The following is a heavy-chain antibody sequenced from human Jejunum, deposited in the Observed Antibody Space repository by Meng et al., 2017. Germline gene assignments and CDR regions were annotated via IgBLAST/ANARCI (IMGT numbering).Heavy chain of an antibody. CDR2: INTAGTTT. D-gene: IGHD3-10*01. V-gene: IGHV3-74*01. CDR1: GFTFSTYW. Sequence: GESLKISCAGSGFTFSTYWMHWVRQGPGKGLMWVSHINTAGTTTTYADSVKGRFTISRDNAKNTLYLQMDSLRAEDTAVYYCSRSYGSEKILDYWGQGTLVTVSS. J-gene: IGHJ4*02. CDR3: SRSYGSEKILDY.